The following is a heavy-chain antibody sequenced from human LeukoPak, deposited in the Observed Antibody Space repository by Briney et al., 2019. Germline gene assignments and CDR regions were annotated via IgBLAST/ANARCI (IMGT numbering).Heavy chain of an antibody. D-gene: IGHD6-13*01. Sequence: GGSLRLSCAASGFTFSSYWTSWVRQAPGKGLEWVANIKQDGSEKYYVDSVKGRFTISRDNARNSLYLQMNSLRAEDTAVYYCARDGRPIAAAYNWFDPWGQGTLVTVSS. J-gene: IGHJ5*02. V-gene: IGHV3-7*01. CDR1: GFTFSSYW. CDR3: ARDGRPIAAAYNWFDP. CDR2: IKQDGSEK.